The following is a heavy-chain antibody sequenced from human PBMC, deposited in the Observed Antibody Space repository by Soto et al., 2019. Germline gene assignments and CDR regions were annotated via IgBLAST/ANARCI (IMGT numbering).Heavy chain of an antibody. CDR3: VKDDGGYRSTAPL. D-gene: IGHD3-22*01. V-gene: IGHV3-23*01. Sequence: DGQLLESGGGSVQAGGSLRLSCAASGITISNYPMSWFRQAPGNGLYWVSGISGSGDRTYYADSAKGRFNISKDISKNSLSLQLDRLGVEDTAVYFCVKDDGGYRSTAPLWGQGTLLTLSS. CDR2: ISGSGDRT. CDR1: GITISNYP. J-gene: IGHJ1*01.